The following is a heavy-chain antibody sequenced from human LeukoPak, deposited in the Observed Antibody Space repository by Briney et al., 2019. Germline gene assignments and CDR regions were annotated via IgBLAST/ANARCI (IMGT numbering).Heavy chain of an antibody. D-gene: IGHD6-19*01. CDR1: GFTFSSYS. V-gene: IGHV3-21*01. J-gene: IGHJ3*02. CDR3: ARGLLAVARSGAFDI. Sequence: GGSLGLSCAASGFTFSSYSMNWVRQAPGKGLEWVSSISSSSSYIYYADSVKGRFTISRDNAKNSLYLQMNSLRAEDTAVYYCARGLLAVARSGAFDIWGQGTMVTVSS. CDR2: ISSSSSYI.